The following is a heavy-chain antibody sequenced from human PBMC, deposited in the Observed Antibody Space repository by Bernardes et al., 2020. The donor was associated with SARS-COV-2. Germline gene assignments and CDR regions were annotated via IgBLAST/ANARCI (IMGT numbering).Heavy chain of an antibody. Sequence: GGSLRLSCAASAFTFSGYEMNWVRQAPGKGLEWVSWISSSGSSKYYADSVKGRFTISRDNTKNSLYLQMNSLRAEDTAIYYCARDFGGPSDYWGQGTLVTVSS. D-gene: IGHD2-15*01. V-gene: IGHV3-48*03. CDR3: ARDFGGPSDY. J-gene: IGHJ4*02. CDR1: AFTFSGYE. CDR2: ISSSGSSK.